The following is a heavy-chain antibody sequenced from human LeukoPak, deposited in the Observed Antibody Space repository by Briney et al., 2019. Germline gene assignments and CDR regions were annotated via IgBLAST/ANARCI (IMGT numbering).Heavy chain of an antibody. D-gene: IGHD4-17*01. CDR3: ASARDYGDFTY. Sequence: GASVKVSCKASGGTFSSYAISWVQQAPGQGLEWMGGIIPIFGTANYAQKFQGRVTITADESTSTAYMELSSLRSEDTAVYYCASARDYGDFTYWGQGTLVTVSS. V-gene: IGHV1-69*01. CDR2: IIPIFGTA. CDR1: GGTFSSYA. J-gene: IGHJ4*02.